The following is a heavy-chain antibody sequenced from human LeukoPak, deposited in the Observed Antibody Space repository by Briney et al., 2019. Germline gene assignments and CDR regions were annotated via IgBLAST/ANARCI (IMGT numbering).Heavy chain of an antibody. D-gene: IGHD5-24*01. CDR1: GFTFRGYE. J-gene: IGHJ5*02. CDR2: ISSSGNTI. V-gene: IGHV3-48*03. Sequence: GGSLRLSCAASGFTFRGYEMNWVRQAPGKGLEWVSYISSSGNTIYYADSVKGRFAISRDNAKNSLFLQMNSLRAEDTAVYYCARLVAITQAFDPWGQGSLVTVSS. CDR3: ARLVAITQAFDP.